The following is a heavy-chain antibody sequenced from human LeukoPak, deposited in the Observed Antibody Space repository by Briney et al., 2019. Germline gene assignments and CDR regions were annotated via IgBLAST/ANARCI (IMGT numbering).Heavy chain of an antibody. V-gene: IGHV4-30-4*08. D-gene: IGHD4-23*01. Sequence: SWVRQPPGKGLEWIGYIYYSGSTYYNPSLKSRVTISVDTSKNQFSLKLSSVTAADTAVYYCARDLRVVTLFDYWGQGTLVTVSS. J-gene: IGHJ4*02. CDR2: IYYSGST. CDR3: ARDLRVVTLFDY.